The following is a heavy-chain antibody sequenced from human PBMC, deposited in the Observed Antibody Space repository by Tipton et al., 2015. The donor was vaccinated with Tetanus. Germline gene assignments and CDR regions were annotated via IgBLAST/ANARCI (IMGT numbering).Heavy chain of an antibody. CDR1: GGSIRSDNYY. Sequence: GLVKPSETLSLTCIVSGGSIRSDNYYWNWIRQPPGKGLEWLAYISNSGSSNSNYPLKSRITVSQDTSKNQFSLRLTSVTAADTAVYYCARDQGGGRAARLNWFGPWGQGTLVTVSS. V-gene: IGHV4-61*01. J-gene: IGHJ5*02. D-gene: IGHD3-16*01. CDR2: ISNSGSS. CDR3: ARDQGGGRAARLNWFGP.